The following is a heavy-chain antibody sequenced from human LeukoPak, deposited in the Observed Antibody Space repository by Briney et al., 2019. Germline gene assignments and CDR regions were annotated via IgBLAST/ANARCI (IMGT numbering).Heavy chain of an antibody. CDR2: ISSSGSTI. CDR1: GFTFSSYE. V-gene: IGHV3-48*03. D-gene: IGHD3-9*01. J-gene: IGHJ2*01. CDR3: ARGVSDILTDNWYFDL. Sequence: GSRRLSCAASGFTFSSYEMNWVRQAPGKGLEWVSYISSSGSTIYYADSVKGRFTISRDNAKNSLYLQMNSLRAEDTAVYYCARGVSDILTDNWYFDLWGRGTLVTVSS.